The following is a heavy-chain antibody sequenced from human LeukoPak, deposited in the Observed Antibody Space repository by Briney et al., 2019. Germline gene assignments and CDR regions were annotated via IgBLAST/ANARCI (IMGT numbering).Heavy chain of an antibody. J-gene: IGHJ6*03. CDR3: ARARYYYESSGYSHPVDYYYMDV. CDR1: GFTFSSYA. CDR2: ISGSGGST. V-gene: IGHV3-23*01. Sequence: TGGSLRLSCAASGFTFSSYAMSWVRQAPGKGLEWVSAISGSGGSTYYADSVKGRFTISRDNSKNTLYLQMNSLRAEDTAVYYCARARYYYESSGYSHPVDYYYMDVWGKGTTVTVSS. D-gene: IGHD3-22*01.